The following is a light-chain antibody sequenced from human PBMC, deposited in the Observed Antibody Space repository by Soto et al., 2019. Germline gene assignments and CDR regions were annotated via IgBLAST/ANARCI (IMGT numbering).Light chain of an antibody. J-gene: IGKJ5*01. CDR2: DTF. Sequence: EIVLTQSPATLSLSPGERATLSCRASQSVSSYLAWYQQKPGQAPRLLIYDTFNRATGIPARFSGSGSGTDLTLTISSLEPEDFAVYYCQQRSSWPPTFGQGTRLEIK. CDR3: QQRSSWPPT. CDR1: QSVSSY. V-gene: IGKV3-11*01.